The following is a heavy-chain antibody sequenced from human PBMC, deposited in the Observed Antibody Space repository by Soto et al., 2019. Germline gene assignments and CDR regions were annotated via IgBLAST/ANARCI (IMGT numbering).Heavy chain of an antibody. J-gene: IGHJ5*02. CDR3: ARDPLYIWGSLYWFDP. CDR2: ISAYNGNT. D-gene: IGHD3-16*01. V-gene: IGHV1-18*01. CDR1: GYTFTSYG. Sequence: ASVKVSCKASGYTFTSYGISWVRQAPGQGLEWMGWISAYNGNTNYAQKLQGRVTMTTDTSTSTAYMELRSLRSDDTAVYYCARDPLYIWGSLYWFDPWGQGTLVTVSS.